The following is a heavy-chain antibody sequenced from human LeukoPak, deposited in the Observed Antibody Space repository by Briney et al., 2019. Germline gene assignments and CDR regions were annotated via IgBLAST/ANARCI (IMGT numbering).Heavy chain of an antibody. J-gene: IGHJ6*02. CDR1: GFTFSTYS. CDR3: ARGGGLDV. CDR2: ISSSSSYI. Sequence: GGSLRLSCAASGFTFSTYSMNWVRQAPGKGLEWVSSISSSSSYIYYADSVKGRFTISRDNAKNSLYLQMSNLRAEDTAVYFCARGGGLDVWGQGATVTVSS. V-gene: IGHV3-21*04.